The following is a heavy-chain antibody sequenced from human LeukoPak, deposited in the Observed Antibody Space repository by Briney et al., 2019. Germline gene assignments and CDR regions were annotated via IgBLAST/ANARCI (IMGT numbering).Heavy chain of an antibody. CDR1: GFTVSSNY. V-gene: IGHV3-66*01. Sequence: GRSLRLSCAASGFTVSSNYMSWVRQAPGKGLEWVSAIYSGGSTYYADSVKGRFTISRDNSKNTLYLQMNSLRAEDTAVYYCARDGSYYYDSSGYGDFDYWGQGTLVTVSS. D-gene: IGHD3-22*01. CDR3: ARDGSYYYDSSGYGDFDY. CDR2: IYSGGST. J-gene: IGHJ4*02.